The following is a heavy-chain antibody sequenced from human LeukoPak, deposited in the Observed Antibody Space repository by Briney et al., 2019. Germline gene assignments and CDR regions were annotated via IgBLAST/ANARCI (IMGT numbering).Heavy chain of an antibody. CDR3: ARSLRFLEWLLYPSPFDY. CDR1: GGSFSGYY. Sequence: SETLSLTCAVYGGSFSGYYWSWIRQPPGKGLEWIGEINHSGSTNYNPSLKSRVTISVDTSKNQFSLKLSSVTAADTAVYYCARSLRFLEWLLYPSPFDYWGQGTLVTVSS. J-gene: IGHJ4*02. V-gene: IGHV4-34*01. D-gene: IGHD3-3*01. CDR2: INHSGST.